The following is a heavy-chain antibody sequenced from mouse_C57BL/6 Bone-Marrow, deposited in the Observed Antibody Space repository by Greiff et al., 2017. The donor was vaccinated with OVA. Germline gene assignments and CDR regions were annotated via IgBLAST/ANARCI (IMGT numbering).Heavy chain of an antibody. D-gene: IGHD1-1*01. J-gene: IGHJ1*03. CDR1: GFNIKDDY. CDR2: IDPENGDT. V-gene: IGHV14-4*01. CDR3: TAYYYGSSHWYFDV. Sequence: VQLKQSGAELVRPGASVKLSCTASGFNIKDDYMHWVKQRPEQGLEWIGWIDPENGDTEYASRFQGKATKTADTSSNTAYLQLSSLTSEDTAVYYCTAYYYGSSHWYFDVWGTGTTVTVSS.